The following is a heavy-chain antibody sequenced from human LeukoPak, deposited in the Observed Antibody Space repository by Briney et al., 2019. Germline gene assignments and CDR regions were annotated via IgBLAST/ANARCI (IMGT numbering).Heavy chain of an antibody. J-gene: IGHJ4*02. CDR1: GGSISSYY. D-gene: IGHD3-22*01. Sequence: PSETLSLTCTVSGGSISSYYWSWIRQPPGKGLEWIGYIYYSGSTNYNPSLKSRVTISVDTSKNQFSLKLSSVTAADTAVYYCAREGSSGYNFYFDYWGQGTLVTVSS. V-gene: IGHV4-59*12. CDR3: AREGSSGYNFYFDY. CDR2: IYYSGST.